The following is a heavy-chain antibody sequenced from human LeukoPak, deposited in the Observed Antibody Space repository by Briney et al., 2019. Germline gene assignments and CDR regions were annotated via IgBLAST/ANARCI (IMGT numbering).Heavy chain of an antibody. V-gene: IGHV1-69*13. Sequence: ASVKVSCKASGYTFTSYAISWVRQAPGQGLEWMGGIIPIFGTANYAQKFQGRVTITADESTSTAYMELSSLRAEDTAVYYCAKDSLRYFDWLFPNHDGFDIWGHGTMVTVSS. J-gene: IGHJ3*02. D-gene: IGHD3-9*01. CDR2: IIPIFGTA. CDR3: AKDSLRYFDWLFPNHDGFDI. CDR1: GYTFTSYA.